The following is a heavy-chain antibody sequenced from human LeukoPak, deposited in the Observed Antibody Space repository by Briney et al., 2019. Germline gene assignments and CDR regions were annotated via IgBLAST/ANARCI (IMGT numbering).Heavy chain of an antibody. CDR2: LRYDGSSH. CDR1: GFIFSTYG. CDR3: AKDGGTSWFGADI. Sequence: GGSLRLSSAASGFIFSTYGMHWVRQAPGKGLEWVAFLRYDGSSHFYADYVQGRFIVFRDNSKNTLYLQMNSLRGEDTAIYYCAKDGGTSWFGADIWGQGTLVAVSS. V-gene: IGHV3-30*02. D-gene: IGHD3-10*01. J-gene: IGHJ3*02.